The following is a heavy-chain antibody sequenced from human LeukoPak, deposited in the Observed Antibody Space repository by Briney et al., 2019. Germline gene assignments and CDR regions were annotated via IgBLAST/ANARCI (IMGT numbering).Heavy chain of an antibody. V-gene: IGHV3-23*01. Sequence: PGGSLRLSCAASGFTFSSYAMSWGREAPGKGLEGGSTISGSGDSTYYADSVKGRFTISRDNSKNTLYLQMNSLRAEDTAVYYCAKEGIAVAGPFYYWGQGTLVTVSS. D-gene: IGHD6-19*01. CDR1: GFTFSSYA. J-gene: IGHJ4*02. CDR2: ISGSGDST. CDR3: AKEGIAVAGPFYY.